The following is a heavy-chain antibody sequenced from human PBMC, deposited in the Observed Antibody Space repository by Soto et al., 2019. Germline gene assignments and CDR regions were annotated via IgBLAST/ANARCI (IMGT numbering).Heavy chain of an antibody. V-gene: IGHV4-61*01. Sequence: ASETLSLTCTVSGDSVTSVSDFWSWIRQPPGKGLEWIGYIYYSGSADYNPSLGSRVTISIDTSKNQFSLKLTSVTAADTAVYYCARGVGFGYYYYHMDLWGQGTTVTVSS. J-gene: IGHJ6*02. CDR1: GDSVTSVSDF. D-gene: IGHD3-10*01. CDR2: IYYSGSA. CDR3: ARGVGFGYYYYHMDL.